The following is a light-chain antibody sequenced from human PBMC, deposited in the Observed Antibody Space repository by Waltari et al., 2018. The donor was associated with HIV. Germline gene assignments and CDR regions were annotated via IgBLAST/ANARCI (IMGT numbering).Light chain of an antibody. CDR3: SSYTSSTAWV. CDR2: EAS. J-gene: IGLJ3*02. CDR1: SSDIGGYNY. Sequence: QSALTQPASVSGSPGQSITISCTGTSSDIGGYNYVSWYQQHPGKAPKLMIYEASKRPSGVSDRFSGSKSANTASLTISGLQGEDEANYYCSSYTSSTAWVFGGGTKLTVL. V-gene: IGLV2-14*01.